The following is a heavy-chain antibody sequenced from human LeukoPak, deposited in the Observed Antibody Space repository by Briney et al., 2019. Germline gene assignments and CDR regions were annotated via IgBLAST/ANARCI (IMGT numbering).Heavy chain of an antibody. CDR2: ISGSGGST. D-gene: IGHD3-22*01. CDR3: AKSQSPYYDSSGYSDY. CDR1: GFTFSSYA. V-gene: IGHV3-23*01. Sequence: GGSLRLSCAASGFTFSSYAMSWVRQALGKGLEWVSAISGSGGSTYYADSVKGRFTISRDNSKNTLYLQMNSLRAEDTAVYYCAKSQSPYYDSSGYSDYWGQGTLVTVSS. J-gene: IGHJ4*02.